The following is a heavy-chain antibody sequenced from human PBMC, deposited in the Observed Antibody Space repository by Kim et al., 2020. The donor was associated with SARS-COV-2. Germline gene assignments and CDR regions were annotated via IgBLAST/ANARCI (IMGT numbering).Heavy chain of an antibody. Sequence: SNKYYADSVKGRFTISRDNSKNTLYLQMNSLRAEDTAVYYCARATGDFDYWGQGTLVTVSS. CDR2: SNK. J-gene: IGHJ4*02. CDR3: ARATGDFDY. V-gene: IGHV3-30*01. D-gene: IGHD7-27*01.